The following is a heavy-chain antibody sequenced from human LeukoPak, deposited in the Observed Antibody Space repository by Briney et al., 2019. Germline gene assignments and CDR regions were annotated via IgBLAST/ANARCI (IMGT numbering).Heavy chain of an antibody. V-gene: IGHV3-30*02. CDR3: AKWGTDVDIVATAHDAFDI. CDR1: EFTFSSYG. Sequence: GGSLRLSCAASEFTFSSYGMHWVRQAPGKGLEWVAFIRYDGSNKYYADSVKGRFTISRDNSKNTLYLQMNSLRAEDTAVYYCAKWGTDVDIVATAHDAFDIWGQGTMVTVSS. D-gene: IGHD5-12*01. J-gene: IGHJ3*02. CDR2: IRYDGSNK.